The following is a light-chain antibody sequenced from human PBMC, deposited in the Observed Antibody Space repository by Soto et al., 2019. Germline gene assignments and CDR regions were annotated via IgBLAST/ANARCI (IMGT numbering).Light chain of an antibody. Sequence: QYVLTQPPSVSAAPGQKVTISCSGSNFNIGIHDVSWYRQLPGTAPKLVIYDNDKRPSGTPDRFSGSKSGTSATLDITGLQTGDEADYYCVVWDDSLSNGVFGGGTKLTVL. V-gene: IGLV1-51*01. CDR3: VVWDDSLSNGV. CDR2: DND. J-gene: IGLJ3*02. CDR1: NFNIGIHD.